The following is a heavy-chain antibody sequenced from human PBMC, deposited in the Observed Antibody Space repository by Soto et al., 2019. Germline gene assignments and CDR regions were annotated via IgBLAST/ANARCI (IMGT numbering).Heavy chain of an antibody. CDR2: IYYSGST. D-gene: IGHD3-22*01. Sequence: QLQLQESGSGLVKPSQTLSLTCAVSGGSISSGGFSWSWIRQLPGKGLELIGYIYYSGSTYYNPSLKSRVTISVDRSKNEFSLRLSSVTAADTAVYYCARATFIRKGYYDATDYYYFDYWGQGTLVTVSS. V-gene: IGHV4-30-2*06. CDR1: GGSISSGGFS. CDR3: ARATFIRKGYYDATDYYYFDY. J-gene: IGHJ4*02.